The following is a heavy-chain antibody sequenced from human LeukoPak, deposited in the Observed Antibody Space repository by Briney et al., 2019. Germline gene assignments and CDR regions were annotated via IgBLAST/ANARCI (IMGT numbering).Heavy chain of an antibody. CDR1: GFTFSNYG. V-gene: IGHV3-23*01. CDR3: ARGPRWLQPYLDY. D-gene: IGHD5-24*01. J-gene: IGHJ4*02. Sequence: GGTLRLSCAASGFTFSNYGMSWVRQAPGKGLEWVSAISGSGGSTYYADSVKGRFTISRDNSKNTLYLQMGSLRAEDMAVYYCARGPRWLQPYLDYWGQGTLVTVSS. CDR2: ISGSGGST.